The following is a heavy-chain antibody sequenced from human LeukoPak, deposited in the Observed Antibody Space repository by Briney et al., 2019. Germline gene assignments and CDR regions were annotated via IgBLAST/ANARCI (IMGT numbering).Heavy chain of an antibody. CDR1: GFTFSNYG. Sequence: GRSLRLSYAASGFTFSNYGMHCVRQAPGKGLEWVSVISGSGGSTYYADSVKGRFTISRDNSKNTLYLQMNSLRAEDTAVYYCAKPSGREGAGPFDSWGQGTLVTVSS. J-gene: IGHJ4*02. V-gene: IGHV3-23*01. CDR3: AKPSGREGAGPFDS. CDR2: ISGSGGST. D-gene: IGHD6-19*01.